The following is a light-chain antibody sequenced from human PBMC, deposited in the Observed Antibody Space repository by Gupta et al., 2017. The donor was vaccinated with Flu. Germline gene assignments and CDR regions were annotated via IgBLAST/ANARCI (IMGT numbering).Light chain of an antibody. CDR1: QNIRTN. CDR3: QQYNNWPGT. J-gene: IGKJ1*01. CDR2: GAS. V-gene: IGKV3-15*01. Sequence: DTVMTQSPATLSVSPGDGATLACRASQNIRTNLAWYKQKPGQAPRLLIYGASTRVTSIPARFSGSGSGAEFTLTISSLQSEDFAVYFCQQYNNWPGTFGQGTKVEIK.